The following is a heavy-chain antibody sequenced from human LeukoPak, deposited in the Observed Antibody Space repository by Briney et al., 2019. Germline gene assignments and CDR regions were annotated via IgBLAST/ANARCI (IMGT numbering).Heavy chain of an antibody. CDR1: GGSISSSSYY. Sequence: SETLSLTCTVSGGSISSSSYYWGWIRQPPGKGLEWIGSIYYSGSTYYNPSLKSRVTISVDTSKNQFSLKLSSVTAADTAVYYCARPSIVGDTGGDYWGQGTLVTVSS. CDR3: ARPSIVGDTGGDY. V-gene: IGHV4-39*01. CDR2: IYYSGST. J-gene: IGHJ4*02. D-gene: IGHD1-26*01.